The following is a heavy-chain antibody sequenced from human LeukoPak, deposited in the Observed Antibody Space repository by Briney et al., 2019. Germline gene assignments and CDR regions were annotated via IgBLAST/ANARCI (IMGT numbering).Heavy chain of an antibody. V-gene: IGHV4-59*01. J-gene: IGHJ4*02. CDR1: GGSMKNYY. D-gene: IGHD6-6*01. CDR2: VYHSGST. Sequence: SETLSLTCTVSGGSMKNYYWSWIRQPPGKGLEWIGYVYHSGSTNYNASLKSRVTISVDTSKNQFSLKLSSVTAADTAVYYCARGYSSSSFFDYWGQGTLVTVSS. CDR3: ARGYSSSSFFDY.